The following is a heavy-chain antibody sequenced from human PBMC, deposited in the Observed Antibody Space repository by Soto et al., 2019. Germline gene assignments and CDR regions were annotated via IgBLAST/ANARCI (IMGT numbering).Heavy chain of an antibody. D-gene: IGHD2-15*01. Sequence: GGSLRLSCAASGFSFSSYAMSWVRQAPGKGLEWVSAISGSGGSTYYADSVKGRFTISRDNSKNTLYLQMNSLRAEDTAVYYCAKGLGIVVVVAARAFDTWGQGTMVTVSS. J-gene: IGHJ3*02. CDR3: AKGLGIVVVVAARAFDT. V-gene: IGHV3-23*01. CDR1: GFSFSSYA. CDR2: ISGSGGST.